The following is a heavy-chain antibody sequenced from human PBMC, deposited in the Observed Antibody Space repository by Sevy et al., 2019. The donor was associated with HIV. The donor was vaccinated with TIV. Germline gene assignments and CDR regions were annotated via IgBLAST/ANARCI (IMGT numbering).Heavy chain of an antibody. D-gene: IGHD3-3*01. CDR2: IYWDEDK. J-gene: IGHJ6*02. CDR1: GFSLSTAGVG. Sequence: SGPTLVKPTQTLTLTCTFSGFSLSTAGVGVGWIRQPPGKALECLALIYWDEDKRYRTSLRSRLTINKDTSKNQVVLTMTNMDPVDTATYYCVRSRIGGNGMDVWGQGTTVTVSS. V-gene: IGHV2-5*02. CDR3: VRSRIGGNGMDV.